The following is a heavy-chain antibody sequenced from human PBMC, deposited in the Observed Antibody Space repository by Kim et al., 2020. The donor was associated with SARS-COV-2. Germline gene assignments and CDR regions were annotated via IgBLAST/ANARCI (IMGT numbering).Heavy chain of an antibody. J-gene: IGHJ4*02. V-gene: IGHV3-11*03. CDR3: ARRRSSWYSQIDF. Sequence: SADAVEGRFTTSRDTTENSRYLQMNGLRAEDTAVYYCARRRSSWYSQIDFWGQGTLVTVSS. D-gene: IGHD6-13*01.